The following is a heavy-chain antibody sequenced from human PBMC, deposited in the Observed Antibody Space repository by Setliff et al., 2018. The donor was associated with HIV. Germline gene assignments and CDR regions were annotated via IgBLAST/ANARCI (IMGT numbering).Heavy chain of an antibody. CDR3: THRRRDGFIPY. J-gene: IGHJ4*02. D-gene: IGHD2-21*01. Sequence: TLSLTCTVSGGSISSHYWIWIRQPPGKGLEWLALIYWDDDKRYSPSLESRLTITKDTSKNQVVLTMTNMDSVDTATYYCTHRRRDGFIPYWGQGTRVTVSS. V-gene: IGHV2-5*02. CDR2: IYWDDDK. CDR1: GGSISSHYW.